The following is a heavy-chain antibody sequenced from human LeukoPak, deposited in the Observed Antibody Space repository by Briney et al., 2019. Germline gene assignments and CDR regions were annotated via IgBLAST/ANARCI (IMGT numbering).Heavy chain of an antibody. CDR1: GFTFSSYS. CDR2: ISGSGGST. CDR3: AKGGGSAPLGY. D-gene: IGHD3-10*01. J-gene: IGHJ4*02. V-gene: IGHV3-23*01. Sequence: GGSLRLSCAASGFTFSSYSMNWVRQAPGKGLEWVSAISGSGGSTYYADSVKGRFTISRDNSKNTLYLQMNSLRAEDTAVYYCAKGGGSAPLGYWGQGTLVTVSS.